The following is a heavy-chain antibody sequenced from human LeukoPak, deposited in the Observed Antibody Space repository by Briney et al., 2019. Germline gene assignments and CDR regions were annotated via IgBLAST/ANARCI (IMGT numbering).Heavy chain of an antibody. CDR3: ARDGAFRIYDY. D-gene: IGHD3-3*02. J-gene: IGHJ4*02. CDR1: GFTFSSYW. V-gene: IGHV3-7*01. CDR2: IKQDGNEK. Sequence: GGSLRLSCAASGFTFSSYWMTWVRQAPGEGLEWVASIKQDGNEKYYVDSVKGRFTISRDNARNSLYLQMSSLRADDTAVYYCARDGAFRIYDYWGQGTLVTVSS.